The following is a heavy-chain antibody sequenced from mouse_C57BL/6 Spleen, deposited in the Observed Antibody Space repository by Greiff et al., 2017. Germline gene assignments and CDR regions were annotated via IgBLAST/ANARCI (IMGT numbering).Heavy chain of an antibody. D-gene: IGHD4-1*01. CDR1: GYTFTSYW. Sequence: QVQLQQPGAELVRPGSSVKLSCKASGYTFTSYWMHWVKQRPIQGLEWIGNIDPSDSETHYNQKFKDKATLTVDKSSSTAYMQLSSLTSEDSAVYYCARWLTGPYYFDYWGQGTTLTVSS. CDR2: IDPSDSET. J-gene: IGHJ2*01. CDR3: ARWLTGPYYFDY. V-gene: IGHV1-52*01.